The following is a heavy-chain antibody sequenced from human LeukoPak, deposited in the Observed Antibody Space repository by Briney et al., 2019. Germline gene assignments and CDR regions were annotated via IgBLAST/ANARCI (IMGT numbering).Heavy chain of an antibody. J-gene: IGHJ6*03. D-gene: IGHD4-11*01. V-gene: IGHV4-59*01. Sequence: SETLSLTCTVSGGSISSYYWSWIRQPPGKGLEWIGYIYYSGSTNYNPSLKSRVTISVDTSKNQFSLKLSSVTAADTAVYYRARDSGYSNCDANYYHYYMDVWGKGTTVTVSS. CDR2: IYYSGST. CDR1: GGSISSYY. CDR3: ARDSGYSNCDANYYHYYMDV.